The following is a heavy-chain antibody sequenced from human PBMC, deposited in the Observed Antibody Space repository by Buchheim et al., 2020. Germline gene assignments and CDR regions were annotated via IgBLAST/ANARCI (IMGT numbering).Heavy chain of an antibody. CDR3: ARDSSSTSCCYYYYYGMDV. Sequence: QVQLVESGGGVVQPGRSLRLSCAAAGFTFSSYAMHWVRQAPGKGLEWVAVISYDGSNKYYAGSVKGRFTIPRDNSKHTLYLQMNSLRSEDTAVYYCARDSSSTSCCYYYYYGMDVWGQGTT. J-gene: IGHJ6*02. CDR2: ISYDGSNK. D-gene: IGHD2-2*01. V-gene: IGHV3-30-3*01. CDR1: GFTFSSYA.